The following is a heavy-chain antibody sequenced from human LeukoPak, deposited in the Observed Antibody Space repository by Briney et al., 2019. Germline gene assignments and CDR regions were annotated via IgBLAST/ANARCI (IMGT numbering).Heavy chain of an antibody. D-gene: IGHD2-15*01. J-gene: IGHJ6*02. V-gene: IGHV1-69*04. CDR1: GGTFSSYA. CDR2: IIPILGIA. CDR3: AREWSGQHYYYGMDV. Sequence: GASVKVSCKASGGTFSSYAISWVRQAPGHGLEWMGRIIPILGIANYAQKFQGRVTITADKSTSTAYMELSSLRSEDTAVYYCAREWSGQHYYYGMDVWGQGTTVTVSS.